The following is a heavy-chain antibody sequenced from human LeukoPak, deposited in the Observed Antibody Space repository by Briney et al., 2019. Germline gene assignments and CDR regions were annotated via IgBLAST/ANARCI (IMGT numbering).Heavy chain of an antibody. J-gene: IGHJ4*02. CDR1: GGSFSGYY. CDR2: INHSGST. CDR3: ARRVTYYYDSSGRTALGFGY. V-gene: IGHV4-34*01. Sequence: SETLSLTCAVYGGSFSGYYWSWIRQPPGKGLEWIGEINHSGSTNYNPSLKSRVTISVDTSKNQFSLKLSSVTAADTAVYYCARRVTYYYDSSGRTALGFGYWGQGTLVTVSS. D-gene: IGHD3-22*01.